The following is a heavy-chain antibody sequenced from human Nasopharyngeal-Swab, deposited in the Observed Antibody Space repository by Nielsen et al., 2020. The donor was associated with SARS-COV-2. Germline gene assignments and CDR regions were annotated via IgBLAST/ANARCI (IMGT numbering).Heavy chain of an antibody. CDR1: GFTFSSYW. V-gene: IGHV3-7*01. D-gene: IGHD3-10*01. Sequence: LSLTCAASGFTFSSYWMSWVRQAPGKGLEWVANIKQDGSEKYYVDSVKGRFTISRDNAKNSLYLQMNSLRAEDTAVYYCARITLLWLGEWAYWGQGTLVTVSS. CDR3: ARITLLWLGEWAY. J-gene: IGHJ4*02. CDR2: IKQDGSEK.